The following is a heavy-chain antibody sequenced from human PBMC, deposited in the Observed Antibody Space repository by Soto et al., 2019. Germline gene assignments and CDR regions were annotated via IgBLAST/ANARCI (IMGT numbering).Heavy chain of an antibody. CDR1: GLTFNSYA. V-gene: IGHV3-23*01. CDR3: AKDFTSSGWYGRDYYYYGMDV. Sequence: GGSLRLSCAASGLTFNSYAMTWVRQAPGKGLEWVSIISSSGDGTYYADSVKGRFTISRDNSKNTLYLQMNSLRAEDTAVYYCAKDFTSSGWYGRDYYYYGMDVWGQGTTVTVSS. D-gene: IGHD6-19*01. CDR2: ISSSGDGT. J-gene: IGHJ6*02.